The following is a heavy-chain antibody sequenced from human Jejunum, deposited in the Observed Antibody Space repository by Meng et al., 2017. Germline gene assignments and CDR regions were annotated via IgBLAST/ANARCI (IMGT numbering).Heavy chain of an antibody. CDR2: IYWDDDK. CDR3: ARCRTSAPGHFDY. Sequence: QITLTELGPTLLKPTQTLPMTCSFSGFSLSTSGVGLGWIPPPPGKALEWLAIIYWDDDKRYSPSLKSRLTITKDNYKNQVLLTMTNMDPVDTATYYCARCRTSAPGHFDYWGQGTLVTVSS. CDR1: GFSLSTSGVG. D-gene: IGHD6-13*01. J-gene: IGHJ4*02. V-gene: IGHV2-5*02.